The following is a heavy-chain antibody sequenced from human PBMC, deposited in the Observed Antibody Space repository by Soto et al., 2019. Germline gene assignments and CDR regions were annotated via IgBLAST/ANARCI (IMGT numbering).Heavy chain of an antibody. CDR2: ISHKGRT. CDR1: GGSLSGHY. D-gene: IGHD3-9*01. Sequence: QVQLQQWGAGLLKPSETLSRTCAVYGGSLSGHYWSWIRQSPGMGLEWIGEISHKGRTNYNPSLSRRVTISADTSKRQFSLKLTSVTAADTAIYYCARNFDRVPLRAFDLGGHGTMVTVSS. CDR3: ARNFDRVPLRAFDL. V-gene: IGHV4-34*01. J-gene: IGHJ3*01.